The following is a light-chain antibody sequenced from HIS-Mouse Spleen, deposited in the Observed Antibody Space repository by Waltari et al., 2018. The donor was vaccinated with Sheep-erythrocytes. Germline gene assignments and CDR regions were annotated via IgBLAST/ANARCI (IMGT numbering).Light chain of an antibody. J-gene: IGLJ2*01. V-gene: IGLV3-19*01. Sequence: SALTQPRSVSGSPGQSVTISCTGTSSDVGGYNYFPWYQQKPGQAPVLVIYGKNNRPSGIPDRFSGSSSGNTASLTITGAQAEDEADYYCNSRDSSGNHVVFGGGTKLTVL. CDR2: GKN. CDR3: NSRDSSGNHVV. CDR1: SSDVGGYNY.